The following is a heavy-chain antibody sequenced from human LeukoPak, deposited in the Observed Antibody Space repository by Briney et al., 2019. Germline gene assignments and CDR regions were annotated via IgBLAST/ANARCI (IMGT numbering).Heavy chain of an antibody. CDR3: ARGRVARAPFFDY. CDR1: GGSFSGYY. J-gene: IGHJ4*02. Sequence: SETLSLTCAVYGGSFSGYYWSWIRQPPGKGLEWIGQIYHSGSTDYNPSLKSRVTISVDTSKNQFSLKLSSATAADTAVYYCARGRVARAPFFDYWGQGTLVSVSS. D-gene: IGHD2-15*01. CDR2: IYHSGST. V-gene: IGHV4-34*01.